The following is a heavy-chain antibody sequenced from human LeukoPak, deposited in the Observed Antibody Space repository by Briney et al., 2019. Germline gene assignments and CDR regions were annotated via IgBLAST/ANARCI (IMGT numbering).Heavy chain of an antibody. Sequence: TLSLTCTVSGGSISSYYWSWIRQPPGKALEWLARIDWDDDKYYSTSLKTRLTISKDTSKNQVVLTMTNMDPVDTATYYCARIRHVDTAIIDYWGQGTLVTVSS. D-gene: IGHD5-18*01. CDR1: GGSISSYYW. J-gene: IGHJ4*02. CDR2: IDWDDDK. V-gene: IGHV2-70*11. CDR3: ARIRHVDTAIIDY.